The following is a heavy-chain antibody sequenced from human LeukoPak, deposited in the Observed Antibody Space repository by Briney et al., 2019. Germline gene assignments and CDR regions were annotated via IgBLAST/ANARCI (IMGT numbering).Heavy chain of an antibody. V-gene: IGHV1-8*02. D-gene: IGHD4-17*01. J-gene: IGHJ4*02. Sequence: ASVKVSCKASGYTFSGYYMHWVRQAPGQGLEWMGWMNPNSGNTGYAQKFQGRVTMTRNTSISTAYMELSSLRSEDTAVYYCARQTVTNDYWGQGTLVTVSS. CDR3: ARQTVTNDY. CDR2: MNPNSGNT. CDR1: GYTFSGYY.